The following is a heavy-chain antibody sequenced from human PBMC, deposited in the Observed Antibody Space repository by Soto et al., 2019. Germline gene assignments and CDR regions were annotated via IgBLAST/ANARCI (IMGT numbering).Heavy chain of an antibody. Sequence: QVQLVQSGAEVKKPGSSVKVSCKASGGTFSSYTISWVRQAPGQGLEWMGRIIPILGIANYAQKFQGRVTITADKSTGSAYLVLSSLGSEDTAVYYCAGSRGPHSDFDFWGQGTLVTVSS. CDR1: GGTFSSYT. CDR3: AGSRGPHSDFDF. CDR2: IIPILGIA. J-gene: IGHJ4*02. V-gene: IGHV1-69*02. D-gene: IGHD2-15*01.